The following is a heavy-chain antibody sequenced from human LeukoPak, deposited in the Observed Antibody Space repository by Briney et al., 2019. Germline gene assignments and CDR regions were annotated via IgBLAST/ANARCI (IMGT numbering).Heavy chain of an antibody. Sequence: GGSLRLSCSASGFTFSSYAMHWVRQAPGKGLEYVSAISSNGGSTYYADSEKGRFTISRDNSKNTLYLQMSSLRVDDTAVYYCVKTHFDHYYGLDVWGQGTTVIVSS. CDR2: ISSNGGST. V-gene: IGHV3-64D*09. CDR1: GFTFSSYA. J-gene: IGHJ6*02. CDR3: VKTHFDHYYGLDV.